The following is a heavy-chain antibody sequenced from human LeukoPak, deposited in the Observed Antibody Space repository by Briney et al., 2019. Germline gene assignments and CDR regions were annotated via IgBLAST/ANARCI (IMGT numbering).Heavy chain of an antibody. CDR2: IYYSGST. CDR3: ARGGYYYGSGSSDLSY. J-gene: IGHJ4*02. Sequence: SDTLSLTCTVSGGSISSYYWSWIRQPPGKGLEWIGYIYYSGSTNYNPSLKSRVTISVDTSKNQFSLKLSSVTAADTAVYYCARGGYYYGSGSSDLSYWGQGTLVTVSS. V-gene: IGHV4-59*01. CDR1: GGSISSYY. D-gene: IGHD3-10*01.